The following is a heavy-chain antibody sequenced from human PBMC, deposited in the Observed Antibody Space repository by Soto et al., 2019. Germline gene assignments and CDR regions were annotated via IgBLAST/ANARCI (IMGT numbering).Heavy chain of an antibody. CDR2: INHSGST. Sequence: SETLSLTCAVYGGSFSGYYWSWIRQPPGKGLEWIGEINHSGSTNYNPSIKSRVTISVDTSKNQFSLKLSSVTAADTAVYYCARSGLYTTGTTRGRVRGPWGQGTLVTVSS. J-gene: IGHJ5*02. CDR3: ARSGLYTTGTTRGRVRGP. D-gene: IGHD1-1*01. V-gene: IGHV4-34*01. CDR1: GGSFSGYY.